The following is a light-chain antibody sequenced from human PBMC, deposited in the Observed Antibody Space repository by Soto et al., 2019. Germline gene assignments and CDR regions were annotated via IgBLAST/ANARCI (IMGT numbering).Light chain of an antibody. CDR1: SSDVGGYNY. Sequence: QSVLTQPPSASGSPGQSVTISCTGTSSDVGGYNYVSWYQQHPGKAPKLMIYDVSNRPSGVSNRFSGSKSGNTASLTISGLQAEDEADYYSSSYTSSSTLVFGGGTQLTVL. CDR2: DVS. V-gene: IGLV2-14*01. J-gene: IGLJ2*01. CDR3: SSYTSSSTLV.